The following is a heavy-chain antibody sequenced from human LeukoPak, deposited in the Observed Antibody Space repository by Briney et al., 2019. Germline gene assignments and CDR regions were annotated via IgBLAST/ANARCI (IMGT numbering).Heavy chain of an antibody. CDR1: GFTFTSYS. D-gene: IGHD1-26*01. Sequence: NAGGSLRLSCAASGFTFTSYSLNWVRQAPGTGLEWVSSISESGRYIYFRASLKGRFTVSRDNAENSLYLQMNGLRVEDTAVYYCARGHSGSYQRTDAFDIWGRGTLVTVSS. V-gene: IGHV3-21*01. CDR2: ISESGRYI. CDR3: ARGHSGSYQRTDAFDI. J-gene: IGHJ3*02.